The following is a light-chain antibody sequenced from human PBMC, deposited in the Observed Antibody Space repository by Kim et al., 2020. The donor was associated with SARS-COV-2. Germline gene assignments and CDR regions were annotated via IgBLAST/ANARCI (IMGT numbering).Light chain of an antibody. J-gene: IGLJ3*02. Sequence: QSALTQPASVSGSPGQSITISCTGASSDVGAYNFVSWYQQHPGKAPKLMIYDVSHRPSGISNRFSGSKSGNTASLTISGLQPEDEADYYCSSYTGIGTVVFGGGTKLTVL. CDR2: DVS. V-gene: IGLV2-14*03. CDR1: SSDVGAYNF. CDR3: SSYTGIGTVV.